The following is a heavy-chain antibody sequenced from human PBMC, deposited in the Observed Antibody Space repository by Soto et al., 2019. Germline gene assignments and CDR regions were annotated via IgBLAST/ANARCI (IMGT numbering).Heavy chain of an antibody. D-gene: IGHD5-12*01. CDR2: IYSGGST. V-gene: IGHV3-66*01. CDR3: ASDYDSDPAFEI. J-gene: IGHJ3*02. CDR1: GFTVSSNC. Sequence: GGVLRLSCAASGFTVSSNCMSWVRQAPGKGLEWVSVIYSGGSTYYADSVKGRFTISRDNSKSTLYLQMNSLRAEDPAVYYCASDYDSDPAFEIWGQGRIV.